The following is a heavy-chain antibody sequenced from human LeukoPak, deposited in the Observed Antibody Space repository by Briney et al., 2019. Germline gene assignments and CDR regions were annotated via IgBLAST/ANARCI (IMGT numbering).Heavy chain of an antibody. CDR1: GFTFSDHH. D-gene: IGHD7-27*01. J-gene: IGHJ4*02. Sequence: GGSLRLSCAASGFTFSDHHMDWVRQAPGEGLEWVARIRNKANRYTTKYAASVKGRFTISRDDSENSLYLQMDSLKTEDTAVYYCARSPLGIAPFDYWGQGTLVTASS. CDR3: ARSPLGIAPFDY. CDR2: IRNKANRYTT. V-gene: IGHV3-72*01.